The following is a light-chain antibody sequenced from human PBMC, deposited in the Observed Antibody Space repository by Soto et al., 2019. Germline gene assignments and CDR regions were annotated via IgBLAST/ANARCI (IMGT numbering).Light chain of an antibody. V-gene: IGKV3-15*01. J-gene: IGKJ1*01. CDR3: QQYYKWPWT. CDR2: GAS. Sequence: IVMTQSPATLSVSPGERASLSCRASQSVSSDLAWYQQKPGQAPRLFIYGASTRATGIPARFSGSGSGTEFTLTISGLQSEDFAVYYCQQYYKWPWTFGPGTKVDIK. CDR1: QSVSSD.